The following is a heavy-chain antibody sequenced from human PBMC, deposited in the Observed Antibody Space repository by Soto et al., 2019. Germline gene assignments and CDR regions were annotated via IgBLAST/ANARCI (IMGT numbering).Heavy chain of an antibody. Sequence: PSETLSLTCTVSGGSISGYYWSWFRQPPGKGLEWIGYIYYSGSTTYTPSLKSRVTIAVDTSKNQFSLRLNSVTAADTAVYYCGRVPDYWGQGILVTVSS. D-gene: IGHD2-2*01. J-gene: IGHJ4*02. CDR3: GRVPDY. V-gene: IGHV4-59*08. CDR1: GGSISGYY. CDR2: IYYSGST.